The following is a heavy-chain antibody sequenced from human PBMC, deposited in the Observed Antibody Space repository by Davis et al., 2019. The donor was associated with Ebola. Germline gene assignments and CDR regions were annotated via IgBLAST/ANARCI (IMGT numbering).Heavy chain of an antibody. V-gene: IGHV3-49*04. CDR2: IRSKTYGGTT. D-gene: IGHD5-18*01. J-gene: IGHJ6*02. CDR3: SRDHGTKLWFIDFYYYGMDV. Sequence: PGGSLRLSCTASGFTFHEYGMAWVRQAPGKGLEWVGFIRSKTYGGTTEYAASVNGRFTISRDDSKSVVYLEMNSLKTEDTAVYFCSRDHGTKLWFIDFYYYGMDVWGQGTSVTVSS. CDR1: GFTFHEYG.